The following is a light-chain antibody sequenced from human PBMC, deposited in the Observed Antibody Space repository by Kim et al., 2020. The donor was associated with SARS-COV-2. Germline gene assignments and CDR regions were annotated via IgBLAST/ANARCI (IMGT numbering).Light chain of an antibody. CDR2: YDS. CDR1: NIGSKS. V-gene: IGLV3-21*04. J-gene: IGLJ3*02. CDR3: QVWDSSSDHPV. Sequence: APGKAARITCGGNNIGSKSVLWYQQKPGQATVLVIYYDSDRPSGIPERFSGSNSGNTATLTISRVEAGDEADYYCQVWDSSSDHPVFGGGTKLTVL.